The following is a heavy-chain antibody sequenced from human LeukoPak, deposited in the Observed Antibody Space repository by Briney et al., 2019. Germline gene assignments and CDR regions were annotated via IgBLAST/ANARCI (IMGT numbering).Heavy chain of an antibody. CDR1: AGSISSSPYY. V-gene: IGHV4-39*01. CDR3: ARHASVDGNWPRPLDY. CDR2: IYYSGST. Sequence: SDTLSLTCTLSAGSISSSPYYWGWIRQPPWKGLEWIGNIYYSGSTYYNPSLKTRVTISVDTSKNQLSLKLTSVTAADTAVYYCARHASVDGNWPRPLDYWGQGSLVTVSS. D-gene: IGHD6-19*01. J-gene: IGHJ4*02.